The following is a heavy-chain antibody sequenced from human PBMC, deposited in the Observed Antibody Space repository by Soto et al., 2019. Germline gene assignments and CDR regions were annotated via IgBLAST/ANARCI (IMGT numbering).Heavy chain of an antibody. Sequence: SETLSLTCTVSGGSVSSGSYYWSWIRQPPGKGLEWSGYIYYSGSTTYNPSLKSRVAISLDTSKNQFSLKLTSVTAADTAMYYCAGVVAYTFDYRGQRTPVTVSS. D-gene: IGHD5-12*01. CDR2: IYYSGST. CDR3: AGVVAYTFDY. CDR1: GGSVSSGSYY. J-gene: IGHJ4*02. V-gene: IGHV4-61*01.